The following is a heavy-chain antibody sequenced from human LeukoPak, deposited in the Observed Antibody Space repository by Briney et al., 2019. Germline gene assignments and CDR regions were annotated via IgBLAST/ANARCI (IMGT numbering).Heavy chain of an antibody. D-gene: IGHD3-22*01. CDR1: EFTFSSYW. CDR3: AREDSSGTRPVDY. Sequence: GGSLRLSCAASEFTFSSYWMSWVRQAPGKGLEWVANIKQDGSEKYYVDSVKGRFTISRDNAKNSLYLQMNSLRAEDTAVYYCAREDSSGTRPVDYWGQGTLVTVSS. J-gene: IGHJ4*02. CDR2: IKQDGSEK. V-gene: IGHV3-7*03.